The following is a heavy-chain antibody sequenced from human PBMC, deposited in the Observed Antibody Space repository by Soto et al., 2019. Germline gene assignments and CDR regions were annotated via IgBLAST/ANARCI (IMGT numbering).Heavy chain of an antibody. CDR2: ISAYNGNT. CDR3: ATETVGPREGWFDP. V-gene: IGHV1-18*01. Sequence: ASVKVSCKASGYTFTSYGISWVRQAPGQGLEWMGWISAYNGNTNYAQKLQGRVTMTTDTSTCTAYMELRSLRSDDTAVYYCATETVGPREGWFDPWGQGTLVTVSS. CDR1: GYTFTSYG. J-gene: IGHJ5*02.